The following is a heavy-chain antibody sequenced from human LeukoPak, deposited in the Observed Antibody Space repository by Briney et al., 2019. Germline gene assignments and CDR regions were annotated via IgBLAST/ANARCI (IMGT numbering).Heavy chain of an antibody. Sequence: GGSLRLSCAASGFTFSSYGMHWVRQAPGKGLEWVAFIRYDGSNKYYADSVKGRFTISRDNSKNTLYLQMNSLRAEDTAVYYCAKEQKIVGANYFDYWGQGTLVTVSS. CDR2: IRYDGSNK. V-gene: IGHV3-30*02. J-gene: IGHJ4*02. D-gene: IGHD1-26*01. CDR1: GFTFSSYG. CDR3: AKEQKIVGANYFDY.